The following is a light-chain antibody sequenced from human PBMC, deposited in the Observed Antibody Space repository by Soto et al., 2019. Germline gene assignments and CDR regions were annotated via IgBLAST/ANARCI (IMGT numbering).Light chain of an antibody. CDR2: EAS. CDR3: KKYKSYYQFT. Sequence: DVQMTQSPSTLSASVGDRVTITCRTSQSISSWLAWYKQKPGRAPNLLIYEASTLQSGVSSRFSGSGSGTKFNHKITRLHPDDFANYYYKKYKSYYQFTFGQGTKLEIK. J-gene: IGKJ2*01. CDR1: QSISSW. V-gene: IGKV1-5*01.